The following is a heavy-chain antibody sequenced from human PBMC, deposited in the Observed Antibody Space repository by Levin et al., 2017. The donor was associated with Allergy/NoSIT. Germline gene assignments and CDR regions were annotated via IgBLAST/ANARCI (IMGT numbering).Heavy chain of an antibody. D-gene: IGHD3-10*01. J-gene: IGHJ3*02. CDR3: ATMVRGRSPI. V-gene: IGHV1-69-2*01. CDR2: IDPEDGET. CDR1: GYRFIDYF. Sequence: GGSLRLSCKASGYRFIDYFIHWVQQAPGKGLEWMGLIDPEDGETIYAEKFQDRVTITADTSIDTAYMELSSLRFEDTAVYYCATMVRGRSPIWGQGTLVTVSS.